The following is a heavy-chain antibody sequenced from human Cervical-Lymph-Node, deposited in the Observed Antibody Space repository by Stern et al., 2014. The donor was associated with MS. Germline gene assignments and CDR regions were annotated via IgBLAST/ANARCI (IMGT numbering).Heavy chain of an antibody. D-gene: IGHD4-17*01. Sequence: QVQLVQSGAEVKKPGASVKVSCKASGYTFTSYAMHWVRQAPGQRLEWMGWINAGNGNKKYSQKFQGRVTITRDTSASTAYMELSSLRSEDTAVYYCAREPFYGDYGDGFDPWGQGTLVTVSS. V-gene: IGHV1-3*01. CDR1: GYTFTSYA. CDR3: AREPFYGDYGDGFDP. J-gene: IGHJ5*02. CDR2: INAGNGNK.